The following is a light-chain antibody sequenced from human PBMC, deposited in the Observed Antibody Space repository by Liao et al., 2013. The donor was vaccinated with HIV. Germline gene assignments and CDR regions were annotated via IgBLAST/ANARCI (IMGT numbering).Light chain of an antibody. V-gene: IGLV3-25*03. CDR3: QSADSSGTCPV. CDR2: KDS. Sequence: SYVLTQPPSVSVAPGKTARITCGGGNIGSKTVHWYQQKPGQAPVLVMYKDSERPSGIPERFSGSSSGTTVTLTISGVQAEDEADYYCQSADSSGTCPVFGGGTKLTVL. J-gene: IGLJ3*02. CDR1: NIGSKT.